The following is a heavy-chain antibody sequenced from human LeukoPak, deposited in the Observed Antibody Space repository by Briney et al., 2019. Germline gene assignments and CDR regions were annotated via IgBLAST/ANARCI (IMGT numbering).Heavy chain of an antibody. CDR1: GFTFNTYA. V-gene: IGHV3-21*01. Sequence: GGSLSLSCVASGFTFNTYAMTWVRQAPGKGLEWVSSVSSSSSYIYYADSVKGRFTISRDNAKNSLYLQMNSLRAEDTAVYYCARDRPPYYYYMDVWGKGTTVTVSS. CDR3: ARDRPPYYYYMDV. CDR2: VSSSSSYI. J-gene: IGHJ6*03.